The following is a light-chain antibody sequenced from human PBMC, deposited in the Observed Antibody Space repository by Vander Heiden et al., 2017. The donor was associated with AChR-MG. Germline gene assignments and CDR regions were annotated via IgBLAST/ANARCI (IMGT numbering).Light chain of an antibody. CDR3: QQYDNWPRT. J-gene: IGKJ1*01. CDR1: QSVSSN. V-gene: IGKV3-15*01. CDR2: DSS. Sequence: EIVMAQSPGTLSVSPGERATLSCRASQSVSSNLAWYQQTPGQAPRLLIYDSSTRATGIPARFSGSGSGTEFTLTISSLQSEDFAVYYCQQYDNWPRTFGQGTKVEIK.